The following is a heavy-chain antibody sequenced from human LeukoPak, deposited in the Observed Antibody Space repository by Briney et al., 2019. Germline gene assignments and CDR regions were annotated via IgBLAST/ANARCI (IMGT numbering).Heavy chain of an antibody. CDR3: ARDSYSSAWGFRMDV. D-gene: IGHD6-19*01. CDR1: GGSISSGGYY. V-gene: IGHV4-31*03. CDR2: IYYSGST. Sequence: SQTLSLTCTVSGGSISSGGYYWSWIRQHPGKGLEWIGYIYYSGSTYYNPSLKSRVTISVDTSKRQFSLKLTSVTAAGTAVYYCARDSYSSAWGFRMDVWGQGTTVTVSS. J-gene: IGHJ6*02.